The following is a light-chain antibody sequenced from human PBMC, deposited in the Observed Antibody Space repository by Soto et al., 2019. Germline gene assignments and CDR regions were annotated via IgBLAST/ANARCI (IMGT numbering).Light chain of an antibody. V-gene: IGLV2-11*01. CDR1: SSDVGGYNF. CDR3: CSYAGSYTLWV. Sequence: QSALTQPRSVSGSPGQSVAISCTGTSSDVGGYNFVSWYQQHPGKAPKLIIYDVSKRPSGVPDRFSGSKSGNTASLTLSGLQAEDEADYYCCSYAGSYTLWVFGGGTKXXVL. CDR2: DVS. J-gene: IGLJ3*02.